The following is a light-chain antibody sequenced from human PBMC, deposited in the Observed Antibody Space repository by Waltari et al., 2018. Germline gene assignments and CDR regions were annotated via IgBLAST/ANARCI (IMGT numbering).Light chain of an antibody. CDR1: IVTKKY. J-gene: IGLJ3*02. CDR2: QDT. V-gene: IGLV3-27*01. Sequence: FDLTQPSSVSVSPGQTARITCSEDIVTKKYTRWFQQKPGRAPLLLIYQDTERPLGIPERFSGSISGTTITLTITGAQFEDEADYHCFSAADDFWVFGGGTKLTVL. CDR3: FSAADDFWV.